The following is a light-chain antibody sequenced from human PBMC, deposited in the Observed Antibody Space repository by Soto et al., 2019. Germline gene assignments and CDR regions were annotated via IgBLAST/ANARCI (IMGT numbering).Light chain of an antibody. Sequence: QSVLTQPASVSGSPGQSITISCTGTTGDVGTYNLVSWYQHHPGKAPQLIIFEVTKRPSGVSDRFSGSKSGNTASLTISGLLGEDEADYYCSSYAGTNTPYVFGTGTKVTVL. CDR1: TGDVGTYNL. J-gene: IGLJ1*01. CDR2: EVT. V-gene: IGLV2-23*02. CDR3: SSYAGTNTPYV.